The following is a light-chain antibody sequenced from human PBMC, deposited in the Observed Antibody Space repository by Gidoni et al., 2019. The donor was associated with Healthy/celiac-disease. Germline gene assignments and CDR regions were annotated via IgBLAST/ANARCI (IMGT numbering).Light chain of an antibody. CDR2: GAS. CDR1: QSVSSSY. J-gene: IGKJ1*01. CDR3: QQYGSSPWGT. Sequence: EMVLTQSTGTLSLSPGERASLSCRASQSVSSSYVAWYQQKPGQAPRLLIYGASSRATGIPDRFSGSGSGTDFTLTISRLEPEDFAVYYCQQYGSSPWGTFGQGTRVKIK. V-gene: IGKV3-20*01.